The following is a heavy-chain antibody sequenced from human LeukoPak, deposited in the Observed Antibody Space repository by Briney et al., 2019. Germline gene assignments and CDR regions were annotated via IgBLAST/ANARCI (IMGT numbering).Heavy chain of an antibody. J-gene: IGHJ3*02. V-gene: IGHV4-59*01. CDR1: GGSISSYY. CDR3: ASPRGVVDAFDI. D-gene: IGHD3-3*01. Sequence: SETLSLTCTVSGGSISSYYWSWIRQPPGKGLEGIGYIYYSGSTNYNPSLQSRVTISVDTSKNQFSLKLSSVTAADTAVYYCASPRGVVDAFDIWGQGTMVTVSS. CDR2: IYYSGST.